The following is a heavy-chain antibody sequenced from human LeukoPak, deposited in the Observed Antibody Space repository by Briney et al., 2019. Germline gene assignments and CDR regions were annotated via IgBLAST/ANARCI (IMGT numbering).Heavy chain of an antibody. D-gene: IGHD6-19*01. CDR3: ARDRTAVARNDAFDI. Sequence: PGGSLRLSCAASGFTFSSYWMSWVRQAPGKGLEWVANIKQDGSEKYYVDSVKGRFTISRDNAKNSLYLQMNSLRAEDTAVYYCARDRTAVARNDAFDIWGQGTMVTVSS. CDR1: GFTFSSYW. CDR2: IKQDGSEK. J-gene: IGHJ3*02. V-gene: IGHV3-7*01.